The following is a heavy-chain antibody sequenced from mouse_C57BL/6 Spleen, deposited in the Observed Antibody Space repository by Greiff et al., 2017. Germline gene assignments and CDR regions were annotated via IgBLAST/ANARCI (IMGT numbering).Heavy chain of an antibody. CDR3: ARWIATVVTHDY. Sequence: QVQLQQSGAELVKPGASVKMSCKASGYTFTSYWITWVKQRPGQGLEWIGDIYPGSGSTNYNEKFKSKATLTVDTSSSTAYMQLSSLTSEDSAVYYCARWIATVVTHDYWGQGTTLTVSS. D-gene: IGHD1-1*01. CDR1: GYTFTSYW. CDR2: IYPGSGST. J-gene: IGHJ2*01. V-gene: IGHV1-55*01.